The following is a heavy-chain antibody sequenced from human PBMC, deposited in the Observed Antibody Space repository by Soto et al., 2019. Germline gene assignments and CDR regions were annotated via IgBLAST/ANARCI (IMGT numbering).Heavy chain of an antibody. Sequence: PSETLSLTCTVSGDSISTSDYYWGWIRQPPGKGLEWLGTVDYSGSTNYNPSLKSRVTISVVPSRNQFSLRLTSVTAADTAVYYCARRTSLYASGSSRYDPWGQGALVTVSS. CDR1: GDSISTSDYY. CDR2: VDYSGST. D-gene: IGHD3-10*01. J-gene: IGHJ5*02. CDR3: ARRTSLYASGSSRYDP. V-gene: IGHV4-39*01.